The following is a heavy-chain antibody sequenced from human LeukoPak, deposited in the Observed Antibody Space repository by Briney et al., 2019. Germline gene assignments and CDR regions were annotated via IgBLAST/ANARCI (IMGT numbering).Heavy chain of an antibody. CDR1: GFTVSGNY. D-gene: IGHD6-6*01. J-gene: IGHJ4*02. Sequence: PGGSLRLSCAASGFTVSGNYMSWVRLAPGKGLEWVSLISAANIAYYADSVKGRFTISRDNSKNTLYLQMNSLRAEDTAVYYCAKDDGFEYTNSPGDFDYWGQGTLVTVSS. V-gene: IGHV3-53*05. CDR2: ISAANIA. CDR3: AKDDGFEYTNSPGDFDY.